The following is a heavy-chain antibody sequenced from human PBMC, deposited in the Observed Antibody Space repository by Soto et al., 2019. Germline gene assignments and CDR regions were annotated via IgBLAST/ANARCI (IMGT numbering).Heavy chain of an antibody. CDR2: ISYDGSSD. J-gene: IGHJ4*02. CDR3: AKDRGWSSADLEY. V-gene: IGHV3-30*18. D-gene: IGHD6-19*01. CDR1: GFTFSSFG. Sequence: QVQLVESGGGVVQPGRSLRLSCAASGFTFSSFGMHWVRQAPGKGLEWVALISYDGSSDYYVDSVKGRFTISRDKSKNTLYLQMNSLRPEDTAVYYCAKDRGWSSADLEYWGKRTLVTVSS.